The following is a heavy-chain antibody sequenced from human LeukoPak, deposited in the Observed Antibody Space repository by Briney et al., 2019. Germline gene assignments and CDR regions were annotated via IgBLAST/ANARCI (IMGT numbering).Heavy chain of an antibody. D-gene: IGHD5-12*01. CDR2: IYSGGST. CDR1: EFSVGSNY. V-gene: IGHV3-66*01. CDR3: AKNRWGSVATPDS. Sequence: GSLRLSCAASEFSVGSNYMTWVRQAPGEGLEWVSLIYSGGSTYYADSVEGRFTISRDNSKNTLYLQMNSLRTEDTALYYCAKNRWGSVATPDSWGQGTLVTVSS. J-gene: IGHJ4*02.